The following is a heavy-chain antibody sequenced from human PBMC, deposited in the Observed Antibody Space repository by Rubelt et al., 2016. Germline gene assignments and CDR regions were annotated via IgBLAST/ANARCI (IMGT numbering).Heavy chain of an antibody. D-gene: IGHD6-19*01. CDR3: ARDRGSGLDY. J-gene: IGHJ4*02. V-gene: IGHV3-21*04. CDR1: GFTFSSYS. CDR2: ISSISSYI. Sequence: VQLVESGGGVVQPGRSLRLSCAASGFTFSSYSMNWVRQAPGKGLEWVSSISSISSYIYYADSVQGRFTISRDNAKNSLYLQMNSLRAEDTAVYYCARDRGSGLDYWGQGTLVTVSS.